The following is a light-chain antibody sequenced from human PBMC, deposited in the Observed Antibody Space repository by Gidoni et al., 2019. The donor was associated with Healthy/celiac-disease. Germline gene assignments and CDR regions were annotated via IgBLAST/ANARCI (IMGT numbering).Light chain of an antibody. CDR3: AAWDDSLNGSV. CDR2: SNN. J-gene: IGLJ3*02. V-gene: IGLV1-44*01. Sequence: QSVLTPPPSASGTPGQRVTISCSGSSSNIGSNTVNWYQQLPGTAHKLLIYSNNQRPSGVPDRFSGSKSGTSASLAISGLQSEDEADYYCAAWDDSLNGSVFGGGTKLTVL. CDR1: SSNIGSNT.